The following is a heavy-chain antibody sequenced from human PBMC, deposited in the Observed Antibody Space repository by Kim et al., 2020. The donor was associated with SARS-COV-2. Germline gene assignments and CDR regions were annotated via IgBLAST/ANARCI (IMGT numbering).Heavy chain of an antibody. J-gene: IGHJ5*02. D-gene: IGHD3-10*01. V-gene: IGHV1-46*01. CDR1: GYTFTSYY. Sequence: ASVKVSCKASGYTFTSYYMHWVRQAPGQGLEWMGIINPSGGSTSYAQKFQGRVTMTRDTSTSTVYMELSSLRSEDTAVYYCARYGGEGKRDRGRVRGHWFDPWGQGTLVTVSS. CDR3: ARYGGEGKRDRGRVRGHWFDP. CDR2: INPSGGST.